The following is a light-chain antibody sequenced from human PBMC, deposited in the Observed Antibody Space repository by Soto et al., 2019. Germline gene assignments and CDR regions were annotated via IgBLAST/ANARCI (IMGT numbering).Light chain of an antibody. CDR3: QQHSNWPPLT. Sequence: EIVLTQSPATLSLSPGERATLSCRASQSVSSYLAWYKQKPGQAPRLLIYDASNRATGIPARFSGSVSGTDFTLIISSLEPEDFAVYYCQQHSNWPPLTFGGGTKVEIK. CDR2: DAS. V-gene: IGKV3-11*01. J-gene: IGKJ4*01. CDR1: QSVSSY.